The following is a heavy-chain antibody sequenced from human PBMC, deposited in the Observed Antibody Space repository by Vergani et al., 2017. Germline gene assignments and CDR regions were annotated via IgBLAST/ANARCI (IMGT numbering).Heavy chain of an antibody. Sequence: EVQLVESGGGLVQPGGSLRLSCAASGFTVSSNYMSWVRQAPGKGLEWVSVIYSGGSTYYADSVKGRFTISRDNSKNTLYLQMNSLRADDTAVYYCVKDLYYYGSGLNWFDPWGQGTLVTVSS. CDR3: VKDLYYYGSGLNWFDP. V-gene: IGHV3-66*02. D-gene: IGHD3-10*01. J-gene: IGHJ5*02. CDR1: GFTVSSNY. CDR2: IYSGGST.